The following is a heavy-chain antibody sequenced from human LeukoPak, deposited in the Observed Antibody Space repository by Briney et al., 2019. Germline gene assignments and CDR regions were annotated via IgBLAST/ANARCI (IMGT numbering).Heavy chain of an antibody. CDR2: TSYRSKWSF. CDR3: ARGNYSSFDI. J-gene: IGHJ4*02. Sequence: SQTLSLTCDISGDSLFTNGVAWNWIRQSPSRGLEWLGRTSYRSKWSFEYALSVKSRISINADTSKNQFSLQLSSVTPEDTAVYYGARGNYSSFDIWGQGTLVTVSS. V-gene: IGHV6-1*01. D-gene: IGHD6-13*01. CDR1: GDSLFTNGVA.